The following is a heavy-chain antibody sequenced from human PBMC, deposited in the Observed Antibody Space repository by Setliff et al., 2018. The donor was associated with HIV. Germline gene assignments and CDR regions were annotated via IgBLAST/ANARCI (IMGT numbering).Heavy chain of an antibody. V-gene: IGHV4-39*01. D-gene: IGHD6-13*01. Sequence: PSETLSLTCSVSGGSISTRSPYYWGWIRQPPGKGLEWIGSISYSGTTYYNPSLKSRVTISLDTSNNQFFLKLNSATAADTAAYYCARGDPRIIAAAASGWFDPWGQRTLVTVSS. CDR1: GGSISTRSPYY. CDR3: ARGDPRIIAAAASGWFDP. J-gene: IGHJ5*02. CDR2: ISYSGTT.